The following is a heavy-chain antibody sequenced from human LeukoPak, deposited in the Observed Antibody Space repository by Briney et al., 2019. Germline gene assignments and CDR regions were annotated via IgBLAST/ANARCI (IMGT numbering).Heavy chain of an antibody. CDR1: GHTFTDYY. CDR3: ARGHNFMITFGGVIVD. V-gene: IGHV1-2*02. Sequence: ASVKVSCKASGHTFTDYYMHWVRQAPGQGLEWMGCINPNSGGTYYAQKFQDRVIMTRDTSISTAYMELSRLRSDDTAMYYCARGHNFMITFGGVIVDWGQGTLVTVSS. D-gene: IGHD3-16*02. J-gene: IGHJ4*02. CDR2: INPNSGGT.